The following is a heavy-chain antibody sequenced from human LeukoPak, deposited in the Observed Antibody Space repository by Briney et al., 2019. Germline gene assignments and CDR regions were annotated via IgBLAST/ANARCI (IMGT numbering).Heavy chain of an antibody. CDR1: GGTFSSYA. CDR2: IIPIFGTA. Sequence: SVKVSCKASGGTFSSYAISWVRQAPGQGLEWMGGIIPIFGTANYAQKFQGRVTITADESTSTAYMELSSLRSEDTAVYYCARDVRDIVATNYYYYGMDVWGQGTTVTVSS. CDR3: ARDVRDIVATNYYYYGMDV. D-gene: IGHD5-12*01. J-gene: IGHJ6*02. V-gene: IGHV1-69*13.